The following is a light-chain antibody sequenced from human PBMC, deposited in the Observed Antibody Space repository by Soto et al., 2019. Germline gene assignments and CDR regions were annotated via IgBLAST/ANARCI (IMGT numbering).Light chain of an antibody. J-gene: IGKJ1*01. Sequence: DIQMTQSPSSLSASVGDRVTITCRASQSISSYLNWYQQKPGKAPKLLIYAASSLQSGVPSRFSGSGSGTDLTLTICSLQPEDFATYYCQQSYSTRWTFGQGTKVEIK. CDR3: QQSYSTRWT. CDR1: QSISSY. V-gene: IGKV1-39*01. CDR2: AAS.